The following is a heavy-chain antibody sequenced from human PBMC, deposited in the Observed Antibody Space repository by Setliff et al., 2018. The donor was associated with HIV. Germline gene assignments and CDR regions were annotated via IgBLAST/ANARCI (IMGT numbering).Heavy chain of an antibody. V-gene: IGHV4-61*02. D-gene: IGHD3-22*01. J-gene: IGHJ3*02. CDR3: AREGGLDYYDSSGHYLDAFDI. CDR1: GGSISSGSYY. Sequence: TLSLTCTVSGGSISSGSYYWSWIRQPAGKGLEWIGRIHTSGNTNYNPSLKSRVTISVDTSKNQFSLKLSSVTAADTAVYYCAREGGLDYYDSSGHYLDAFDIWGPGTMVTVSS. CDR2: IHTSGNT.